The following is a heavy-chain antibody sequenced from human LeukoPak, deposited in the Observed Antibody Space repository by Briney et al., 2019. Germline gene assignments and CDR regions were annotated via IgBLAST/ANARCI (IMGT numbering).Heavy chain of an antibody. Sequence: GGSLRLSCAVSGFTFSSYGMNWVRQAPGKGLEWVSYISSDSSPIYYADSVKGRFTISRDNAKNSLYLQMNSLRAEDTAVYYCARVASSNTKYNGFDIWGQGTMVTVSS. J-gene: IGHJ3*02. CDR2: ISSDSSPI. CDR1: GFTFSSYG. D-gene: IGHD1-1*01. V-gene: IGHV3-48*04. CDR3: ARVASSNTKYNGFDI.